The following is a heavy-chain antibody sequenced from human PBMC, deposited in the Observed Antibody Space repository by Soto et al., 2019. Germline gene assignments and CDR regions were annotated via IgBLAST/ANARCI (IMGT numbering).Heavy chain of an antibody. V-gene: IGHV3-64*01. D-gene: IGHD1-26*01. CDR1: GFTFSSYA. Sequence: GGSLRLSCAASGFTFSSYAMHWVRQAPGKGLEYVSAISSNGGSTYYANSVKGRFTISRDNSKNTLYLQMGSLRAEDMAVYYCARVGAQRKREYYYYMDVWGKGTTVTVSS. CDR2: ISSNGGST. J-gene: IGHJ6*03. CDR3: ARVGAQRKREYYYYMDV.